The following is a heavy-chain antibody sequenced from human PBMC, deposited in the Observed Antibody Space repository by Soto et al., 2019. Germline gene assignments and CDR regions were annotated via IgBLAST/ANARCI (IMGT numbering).Heavy chain of an antibody. CDR3: ARTDGYYFYDY. Sequence: ASVKVSCKASGYTFTSYAMHWVRQAPGQRLEWMGWINAGNGNTKYSQRFQGRVTITRDTSASTAYMELSSLRSENTAVYYCARTDGYYFYDYWGQGTLVTVSS. D-gene: IGHD3-22*01. V-gene: IGHV1-3*01. CDR1: GYTFTSYA. CDR2: INAGNGNT. J-gene: IGHJ4*02.